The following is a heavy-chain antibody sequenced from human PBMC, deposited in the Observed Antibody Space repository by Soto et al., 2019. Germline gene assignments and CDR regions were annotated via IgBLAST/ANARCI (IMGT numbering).Heavy chain of an antibody. Sequence: ASVKVSCKASGYTFTSYDINWVRQATGQGLEWMGWMNPNSGNTSYAQKFQGSVTMTRNTSISTAYMELSSLRSEDTAVYYCARGGGITIFGVVPHSGMDVWGQGTTVTVSS. CDR1: GYTFTSYD. CDR3: ARGGGITIFGVVPHSGMDV. CDR2: MNPNSGNT. D-gene: IGHD3-3*01. J-gene: IGHJ6*02. V-gene: IGHV1-8*01.